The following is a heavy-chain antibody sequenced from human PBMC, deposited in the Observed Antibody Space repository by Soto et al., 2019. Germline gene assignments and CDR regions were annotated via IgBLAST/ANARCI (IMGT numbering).Heavy chain of an antibody. D-gene: IGHD2-15*01. J-gene: IGHJ6*02. Sequence: SETLSLTCTVSGGSISSSSYYWGWIRQPPGKGLEWIGSIYYSGSTYYNPSLKSRVTISVDTSKNQFSLKLSSVTAADTAVYYCARQEGRVVVAATMDYPYYYYGMDVWGQGTTVTVSS. CDR2: IYYSGST. V-gene: IGHV4-39*01. CDR1: GGSISSSSYY. CDR3: ARQEGRVVVAATMDYPYYYYGMDV.